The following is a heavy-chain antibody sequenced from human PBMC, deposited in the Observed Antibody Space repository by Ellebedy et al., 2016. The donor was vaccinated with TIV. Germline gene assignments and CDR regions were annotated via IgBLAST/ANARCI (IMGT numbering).Heavy chain of an antibody. V-gene: IGHV5-51*01. CDR3: ARQTSYFFDS. Sequence: KVSCTGSGYRFTSYWIAWVRQMPGKGLEWMAIIYPGDSDARYSPSFQGQVTISADKSNSTAYLQSSSLKASDTGIYYCARQTSYFFDSWGQGTLVTVSS. CDR1: GYRFTSYW. CDR2: IYPGDSDA. J-gene: IGHJ4*02. D-gene: IGHD1-1*01.